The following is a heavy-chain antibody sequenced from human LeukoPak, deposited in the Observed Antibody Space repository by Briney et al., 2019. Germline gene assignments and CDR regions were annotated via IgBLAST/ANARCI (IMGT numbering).Heavy chain of an antibody. CDR2: MNPNSGNT. V-gene: IGHV1-8*03. CDR3: ARGVLRFLECSNWFDP. J-gene: IGHJ5*02. CDR1: GYTFTSYD. Sequence: ASVKVSCKASGYTFTSYDINWVRQATGQGLEWMGWMNPNSGNTGYAQKFQGRVTITRNTSISTAYMELSSLRSEDTAVYYCARGVLRFLECSNWFDPWGQGTLVTVSS. D-gene: IGHD3-3*01.